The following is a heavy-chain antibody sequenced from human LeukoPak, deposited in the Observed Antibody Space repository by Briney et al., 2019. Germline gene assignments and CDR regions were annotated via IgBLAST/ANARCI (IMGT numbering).Heavy chain of an antibody. CDR3: ARDCRWPNDAFDL. Sequence: PGGSLRISCAASGFSLTTYGMSWVRQAPGKGLEWVSAIGPSARGSSTWYVDSVEGRFTISRDSSKNTLYLQMNSLRAEDTALYFCARDCRWPNDAFDLWGQGTMVTVSS. CDR2: IGPSARGSST. CDR1: GFSLTTYG. V-gene: IGHV3-23*01. J-gene: IGHJ3*01. D-gene: IGHD3-16*02.